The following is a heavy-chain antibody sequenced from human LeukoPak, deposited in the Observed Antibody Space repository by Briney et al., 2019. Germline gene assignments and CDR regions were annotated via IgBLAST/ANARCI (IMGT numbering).Heavy chain of an antibody. Sequence: GESLKISCQGAGFSFTDYWIGWVRQMARTGLEWVGIISPGDSHTLYSPSFQGLVTISADQSISTAYLQWSRLKASDTAMYYCARQGTTGTTANWFDPWGQGTLVTVSS. CDR3: ARQGTTGTTANWFDP. CDR1: GFSFTDYW. CDR2: ISPGDSHT. V-gene: IGHV5-51*01. J-gene: IGHJ5*02. D-gene: IGHD1-1*01.